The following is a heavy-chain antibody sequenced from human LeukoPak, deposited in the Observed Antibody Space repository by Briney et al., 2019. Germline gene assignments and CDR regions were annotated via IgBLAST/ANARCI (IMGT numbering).Heavy chain of an antibody. V-gene: IGHV3-48*03. CDR3: ARDRGYCSGGSCHFDY. CDR1: GFTFSSDE. J-gene: IGHJ4*02. CDR2: ISSSGSTI. Sequence: PGGSLRLSCAASGFTFSSDEMNWVRQAPGKGLEWVSYISSSGSTIYYADSVKGRFTISRDHAKNSLYLQMNSLRAEDTAVYYCARDRGYCSGGSCHFDYWGQGTLVTVSS. D-gene: IGHD2-15*01.